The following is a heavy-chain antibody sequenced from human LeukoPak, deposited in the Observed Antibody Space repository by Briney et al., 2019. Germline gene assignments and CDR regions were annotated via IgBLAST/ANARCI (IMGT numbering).Heavy chain of an antibody. V-gene: IGHV3-9*01. Sequence: PGGSLRLSCAASGFSLDDYAMHWVRQAPGKGLEWVSGLSSSTSNIAYADSVKGRFTISRDNAFLYLQMNSLRVEDTAFYYCAKDPYSDYGPGYFDYWGQGALVTVSS. D-gene: IGHD4-11*01. J-gene: IGHJ4*02. CDR1: GFSLDDYA. CDR3: AKDPYSDYGPGYFDY. CDR2: LSSSTSNI.